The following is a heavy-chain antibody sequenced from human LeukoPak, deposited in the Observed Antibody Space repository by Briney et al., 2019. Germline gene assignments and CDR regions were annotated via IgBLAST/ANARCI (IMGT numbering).Heavy chain of an antibody. V-gene: IGHV3-7*01. J-gene: IGHJ6*03. D-gene: IGHD2-8*01. CDR1: GFTFSSYS. CDR2: INQDGSEQ. CDR3: TRGGCTNGVCHDYFYYNYMDV. Sequence: GGSLRLSCAASGFTFSSYSMNWVRQAPGKGLEWVANINQDGSEQYYVDSVKGRFTISRDNAKKSLYLQMNSLRAEDTAIYYCTRGGCTNGVCHDYFYYNYMDVWGKGTTVTVSS.